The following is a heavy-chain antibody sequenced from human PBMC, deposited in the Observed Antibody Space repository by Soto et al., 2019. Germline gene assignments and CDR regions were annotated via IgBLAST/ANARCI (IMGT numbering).Heavy chain of an antibody. CDR1: GGSISRYY. J-gene: IGHJ6*02. D-gene: IGHD6-19*01. V-gene: IGHV4-59*12. Sequence: TSETLSLTYTVSGGSISRYYWSWIRQPPGKELEWIGEIYHSGSTNYNPSLKSRITVSEDTSKNQFSLKVTSVTAADTAVYYCARGPVAVAGTGYYYYGLDVWGQGTTVTVSS. CDR3: ARGPVAVAGTGYYYYGLDV. CDR2: IYHSGST.